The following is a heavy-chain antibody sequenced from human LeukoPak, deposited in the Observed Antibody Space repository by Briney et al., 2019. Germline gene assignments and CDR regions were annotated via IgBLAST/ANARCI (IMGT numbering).Heavy chain of an antibody. CDR1: GFTFSSYA. V-gene: IGHV3-23*01. CDR2: ISGSGGGT. D-gene: IGHD1-1*01. Sequence: GGSLRLSCAASGFTFSSYAMSWVRQAPGKGLEWVSTISGSGGGTYDADSVKGRFTISRDNSKNTLYLQMNSLRAEDTAVYYCADLTGTGPLFDYWGQGTLVTVSS. J-gene: IGHJ4*02. CDR3: ADLTGTGPLFDY.